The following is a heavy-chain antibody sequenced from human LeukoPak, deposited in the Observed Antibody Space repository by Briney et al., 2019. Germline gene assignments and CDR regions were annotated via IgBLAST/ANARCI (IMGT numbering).Heavy chain of an antibody. CDR1: GGSISSYY. V-gene: IGHV4-59*01. Sequence: SETLSLTCTVSGGSISSYYWSWIRQPPGKGLEWIGYIYYSGSTNYNPFLKSRVTISVDTSKNQFSLKPSSVTAADTAVYYCARWSSFYYYYMDVWGKGTTVTVSS. J-gene: IGHJ6*03. D-gene: IGHD6-13*01. CDR3: ARWSSFYYYYMDV. CDR2: IYYSGST.